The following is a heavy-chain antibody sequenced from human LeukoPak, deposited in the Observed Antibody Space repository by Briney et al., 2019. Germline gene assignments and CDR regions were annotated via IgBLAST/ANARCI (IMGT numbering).Heavy chain of an antibody. CDR1: GFTFSSYW. CDR2: ITSSGSSK. CDR3: ARGGGYSFGPTELDF. D-gene: IGHD5-12*01. V-gene: IGHV3-48*04. J-gene: IGHJ4*02. Sequence: GGSLRLSCTASGFTFSSYWMSWVRQAPGKGLEWVSYITSSGSSKNYADSVKGRFTISRDNAKNSVYLQMNGLRAEDTAVYYCARGGGYSFGPTELDFWGQGTLVTVSS.